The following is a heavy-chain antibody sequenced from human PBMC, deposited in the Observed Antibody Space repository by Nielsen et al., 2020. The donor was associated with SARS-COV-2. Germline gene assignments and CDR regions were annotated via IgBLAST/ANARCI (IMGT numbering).Heavy chain of an antibody. CDR1: GYTFTGYY. CDR2: INPNSGGT. D-gene: IGHD3-22*01. CDR3: ASHYYDSSGFLWAPDY. V-gene: IGHV1-2*02. Sequence: GESLKISCKASGYTFTGYYMHWVRQAPGQGLEWMGWINPNSGGTNYAQKFQGRVTMTRDTSISTAYMELSRLRSDDTAVYYCASHYYDSSGFLWAPDYWGQGTLVTVSS. J-gene: IGHJ4*02.